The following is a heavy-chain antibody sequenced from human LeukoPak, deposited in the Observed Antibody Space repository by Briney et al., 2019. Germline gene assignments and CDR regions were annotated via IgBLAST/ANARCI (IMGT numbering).Heavy chain of an antibody. Sequence: GGSLRLSCSASGFTFSSYGMHWVRQAPGKGLEWVAVISYDGSNTYYADSVKGRFTISRDNSKNMLYLQMNSLRAEDTAVYYCAKPYYYGSRSYMDYWGQGTLVTVSS. CDR1: GFTFSSYG. CDR3: AKPYYYGSRSYMDY. J-gene: IGHJ4*02. V-gene: IGHV3-30*18. CDR2: ISYDGSNT. D-gene: IGHD3-10*01.